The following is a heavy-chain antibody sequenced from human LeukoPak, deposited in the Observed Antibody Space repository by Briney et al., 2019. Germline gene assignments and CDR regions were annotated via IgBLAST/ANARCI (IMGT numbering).Heavy chain of an antibody. V-gene: IGHV3-21*01. CDR1: GFIFSSYS. CDR3: ARVSGWYDGY. D-gene: IGHD6-19*01. CDR2: ISSSSSYI. J-gene: IGHJ4*02. Sequence: GGSLRLSCAASGFIFSSYSMNWVRQAPGKGLEWVSSISSSSSYIYYADSVKGRFTISRDNAKNSLYLQMNSLRAEDTAVYYCARVSGWYDGYWGQGTLVTVSS.